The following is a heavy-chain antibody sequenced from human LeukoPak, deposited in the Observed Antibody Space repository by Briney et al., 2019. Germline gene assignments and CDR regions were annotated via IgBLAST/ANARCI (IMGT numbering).Heavy chain of an antibody. CDR2: IYYSGST. D-gene: IGHD2-2*01. Sequence: SETLSLTCTVSGGSISSYYWSWIRQPPGKGLEWIGYIYYSGSTNYNPSLKSRVTISVDTSKNQFSLKLSSVTAADTAVYYCARDSSCSGTSCFPWYFDLWGRGTLVTVSS. CDR1: GGSISSYY. J-gene: IGHJ2*01. V-gene: IGHV4-59*01. CDR3: ARDSSCSGTSCFPWYFDL.